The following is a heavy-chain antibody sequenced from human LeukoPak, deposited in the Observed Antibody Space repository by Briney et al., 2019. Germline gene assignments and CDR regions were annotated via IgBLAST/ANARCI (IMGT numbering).Heavy chain of an antibody. V-gene: IGHV3-30*03. Sequence: GRSLRLSCAASGFTFSGYAIHWGRQAPGKGLEWVAVISSDGRDKHHADSVKGRFTISRDNSKNTLYLQTNSLRAEDTAVYYCARDLRRFAAYYFDYWGQGTLVTLSS. J-gene: IGHJ4*02. CDR1: GFTFSGYA. CDR2: ISSDGRDK. D-gene: IGHD5/OR15-5a*01. CDR3: ARDLRRFAAYYFDY.